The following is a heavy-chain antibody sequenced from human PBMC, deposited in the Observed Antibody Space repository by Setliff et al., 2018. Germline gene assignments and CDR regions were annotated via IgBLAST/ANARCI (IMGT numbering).Heavy chain of an antibody. D-gene: IGHD1-7*01. CDR3: ARDQFRNSGGLYS. J-gene: IGHJ5*02. CDR1: GFAFSIYG. Sequence: PGGSLRLSCAASGFAFSIYGIYWFRHTPGKGLEWVAYIRYDGSKKDYADYVRGRFTISRDDSKNTVSLQMNSLRAEDPAMYYCARDQFRNSGGLYSWGQGILVTVSS. V-gene: IGHV3-30*02. CDR2: IRYDGSKK.